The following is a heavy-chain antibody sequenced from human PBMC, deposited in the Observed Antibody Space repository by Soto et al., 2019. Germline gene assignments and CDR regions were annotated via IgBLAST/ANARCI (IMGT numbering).Heavy chain of an antibody. J-gene: IGHJ4*02. CDR1: GFTFNNYG. CDR3: AKDLLGDRSDYHYGGDF. Sequence: QVQLVESGGGVVQPGRSLRLSCAASGFTFNNYGMHWVRQAPGKGLEWVSIISYDGSIKYYADSVMGRFTISRDNSKNTLYLQMDRLRDEDTAVYYCAKDLLGDRSDYHYGGDFLGQGTLVPVSS. V-gene: IGHV3-30*18. CDR2: ISYDGSIK. D-gene: IGHD3-22*01.